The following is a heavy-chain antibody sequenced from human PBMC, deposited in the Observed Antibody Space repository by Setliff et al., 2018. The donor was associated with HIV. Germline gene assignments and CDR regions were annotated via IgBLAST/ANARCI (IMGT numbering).Heavy chain of an antibody. CDR2: IGGHGSII. V-gene: IGHV3-48*03. CDR1: GLIFSSYE. J-gene: IGHJ6*02. Sequence: GGSLRLSCAASGLIFSSYEMNWVRQAPGKGLEWISFIGGHGSIIHYADSVKGRFTISRDNAENSLYLQMSSLRAEDTAVYYCARKLRPGHGMDVWGQGTTVTVSS. CDR3: ARKLRPGHGMDV. D-gene: IGHD3-10*01.